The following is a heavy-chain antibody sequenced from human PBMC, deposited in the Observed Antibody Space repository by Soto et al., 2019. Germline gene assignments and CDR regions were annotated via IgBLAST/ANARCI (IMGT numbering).Heavy chain of an antibody. Sequence: SETLSLTCAVYGGSFSGYYWSWIRQPPGKGLEWIGEINHSGSTNYNPSLKSRVTISVDTSKNQFSLKLSSVTAADTAVYYCVRFGGAAAGRVYWGQGTLVTVSS. J-gene: IGHJ4*02. D-gene: IGHD6-13*01. V-gene: IGHV4-34*01. CDR3: VRFGGAAAGRVY. CDR2: INHSGST. CDR1: GGSFSGYY.